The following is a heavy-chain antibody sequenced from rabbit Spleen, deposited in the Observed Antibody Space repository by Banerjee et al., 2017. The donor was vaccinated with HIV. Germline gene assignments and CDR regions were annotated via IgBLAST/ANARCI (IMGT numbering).Heavy chain of an antibody. D-gene: IGHD1-1*01. V-gene: IGHV1S40*01. CDR1: GFSFSSSDY. J-gene: IGHJ4*01. CDR2: LYTDVLTT. Sequence: QSLEESGGDMVKPGASLTLTCTASGFSFSSSDYICWVRQAPGKGLEWIGCLYTDVLTTWYASWVNGRFTISKASSTTVTLQMTSLTAADTATYFCARDLPGVIGWNLGWWGPGTLSPS. CDR3: ARDLPGVIGWNLGW.